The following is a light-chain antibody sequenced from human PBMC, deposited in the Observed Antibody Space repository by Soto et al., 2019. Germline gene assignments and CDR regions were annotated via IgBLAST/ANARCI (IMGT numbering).Light chain of an antibody. CDR3: AAWDDSLSGRYV. J-gene: IGLJ1*01. CDR2: SNN. CDR1: NSNIGSNP. Sequence: QSVLTQPPSASGTPGQRVTISCSGSNSNIGSNPVYWYQQVPGTAPKLLIQSNNQRPSGVSDRFSGSKSGTSASLAISGLRSEDDAEYYCAAWDDSLSGRYVFGTGTKVTVL. V-gene: IGLV1-47*02.